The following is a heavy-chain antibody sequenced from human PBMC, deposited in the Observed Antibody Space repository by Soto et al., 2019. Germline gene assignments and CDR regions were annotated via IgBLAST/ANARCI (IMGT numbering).Heavy chain of an antibody. CDR3: TRKSDADS. Sequence: EAQLVESGGGLVQPGGSMRLSCAASEFTFSSYSMNWVRLAPGKGLEWISYIGRSDNIIHYADSVKGRFTISRDNAKSSLYLQMDSLRDEDTAVYYCTRKSDADSWGQGTLVTVSS. V-gene: IGHV3-48*02. CDR1: EFTFSSYS. J-gene: IGHJ4*02. CDR2: IGRSDNII.